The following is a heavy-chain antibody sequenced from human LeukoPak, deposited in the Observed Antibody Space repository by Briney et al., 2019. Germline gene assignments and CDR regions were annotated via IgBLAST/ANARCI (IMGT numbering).Heavy chain of an antibody. V-gene: IGHV3-30*04. Sequence: GGSLRLSCAASGFTFSSYAMHWVRQAPGKGLEWVAVISYDGSNKYYADSVKGRFTISRDNSKNTLYLQMNSLRAEDTAVYYCARASSYDSGYYYYYGMDVWGQGTTVTVSS. CDR1: GFTFSSYA. CDR2: ISYDGSNK. CDR3: ARASSYDSGYYYYYGMDV. J-gene: IGHJ6*02. D-gene: IGHD5-12*01.